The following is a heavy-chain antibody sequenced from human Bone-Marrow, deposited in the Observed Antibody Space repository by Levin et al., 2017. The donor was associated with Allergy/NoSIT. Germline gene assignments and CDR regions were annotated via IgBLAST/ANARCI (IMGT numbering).Heavy chain of an antibody. V-gene: IGHV3-23*01. CDR2: ISGSGGST. CDR3: AKDIGEVDTAMGGDY. D-gene: IGHD5-18*01. CDR1: GFTFSSYA. J-gene: IGHJ4*02. Sequence: GGSLRLSCAASGFTFSSYAMSWVRQAPGKGLEWVSAISGSGGSTYYADSVKGRFTISRDNSKNTLYLQMNSLRAEDTAVYYCAKDIGEVDTAMGGDYWGQGTLVTVSS.